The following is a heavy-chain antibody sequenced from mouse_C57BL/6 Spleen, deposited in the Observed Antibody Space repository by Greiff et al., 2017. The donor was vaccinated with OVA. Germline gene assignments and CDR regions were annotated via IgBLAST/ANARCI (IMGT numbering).Heavy chain of an antibody. CDR3: ASLDSSGYVAWFAY. CDR1: GFSLTSYG. J-gene: IGHJ3*01. CDR2: IWSGGST. V-gene: IGHV2-2*01. Sequence: VKLQESGPGLVQPSQSLSITCTVSGFSLTSYGVHWVRQSPGKGLEWLGVIWSGGSTDYNAAFISRLSISKDNSKSQVFFKMNSLQADDTAIYYCASLDSSGYVAWFAYWGQGTLVTVSA. D-gene: IGHD3-2*02.